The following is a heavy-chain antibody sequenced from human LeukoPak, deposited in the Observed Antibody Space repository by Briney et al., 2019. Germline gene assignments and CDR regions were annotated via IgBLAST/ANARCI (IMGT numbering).Heavy chain of an antibody. CDR3: SHFRVARSVWFDP. V-gene: IGHV3-15*01. Sequence: PGGSLRLSCAASGFTFSNAWMTWVRQTPGKGLEWVGRIKSTTDGGTAAYAAPVKGRFTISRDDSKNTLYLQMNGLNTEDTGVYYCSHFRVARSVWFDPWGQGTLVTVPS. CDR1: GFTFSNAW. CDR2: IKSTTDGGTA. J-gene: IGHJ5*02. D-gene: IGHD3-3*01.